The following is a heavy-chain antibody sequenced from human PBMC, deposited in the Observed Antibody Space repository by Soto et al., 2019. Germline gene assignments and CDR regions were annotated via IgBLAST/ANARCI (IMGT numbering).Heavy chain of an antibody. J-gene: IGHJ6*02. CDR1: GGTFSSYA. CDR3: AREYYGSGSPYGMDV. D-gene: IGHD3-10*01. V-gene: IGHV1-69*13. CDR2: IIPIFGTA. Sequence: ASVKVSCKASGGTFSSYAISWVRQAPGQGLEWMGGIIPIFGTANYAQKFQGRVTITADESTSTAYMELSSLRSEDTAVYYCAREYYGSGSPYGMDVWGQGTTVTVSS.